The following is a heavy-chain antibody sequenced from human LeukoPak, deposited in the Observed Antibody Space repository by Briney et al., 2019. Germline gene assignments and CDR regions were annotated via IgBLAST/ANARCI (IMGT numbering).Heavy chain of an antibody. D-gene: IGHD3-22*01. V-gene: IGHV1-69*05. CDR1: GGTFSSYA. CDR2: IIPIFGTA. J-gene: IGHJ4*02. Sequence: SVKVSCKASGGTFSSYAISWVRQAPGQGLEWMGGIIPIFGTANYAQKFQGRVTITTDESTSTAYMELSSLRSEDTAEYYCARGMKIYYDSSGYFVWGQGTLVTVSS. CDR3: ARGMKIYYDSSGYFV.